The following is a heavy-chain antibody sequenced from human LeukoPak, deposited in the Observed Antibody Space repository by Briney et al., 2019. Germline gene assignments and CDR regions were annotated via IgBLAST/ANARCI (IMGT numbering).Heavy chain of an antibody. J-gene: IGHJ4*02. CDR3: ARVEDYDILTGFDY. D-gene: IGHD3-9*01. CDR2: IKQDGREK. CDR1: GFTFSSYW. V-gene: IGHV3-7*01. Sequence: PGGSLRLSCAASGFTFSSYWMSWVRQVPGKGLEWVANIKQDGREKYSVDSVKGRFTISRDNAKNSLYLQMNSLRAEDTAVYYCARVEDYDILTGFDYWGQGTLVTVSS.